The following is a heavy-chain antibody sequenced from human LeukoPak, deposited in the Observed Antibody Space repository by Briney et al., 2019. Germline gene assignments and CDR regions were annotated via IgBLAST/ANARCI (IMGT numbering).Heavy chain of an antibody. CDR2: IYTSGST. CDR3: AKEQLGYCSGGSCYTRGYYYYYMDV. V-gene: IGHV4-61*02. Sequence: PSETLSLTCTVSGGSISSGSYYWSWIRQPAGKGLEWIGRIYTSGSTNYNPSLKSRVTISVDTSKNQFSLKLSSVTAADTAVYYCAKEQLGYCSGGSCYTRGYYYYYMDVWGKGTTVTVSS. D-gene: IGHD2-15*01. J-gene: IGHJ6*03. CDR1: GGSISSGSYY.